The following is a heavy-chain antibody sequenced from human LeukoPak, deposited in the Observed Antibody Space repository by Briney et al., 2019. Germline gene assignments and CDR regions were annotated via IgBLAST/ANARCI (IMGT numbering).Heavy chain of an antibody. Sequence: SETPSLTCTVSGGSISSYYWSWIRQPPGKGLEWIGYIYYSGSTNYNPSLKSRVTISVDTSKNHFSLNLSSVTAADTAVYYCASHVVTTWGDYFDYWGQGTLVTVSS. D-gene: IGHD4-23*01. CDR3: ASHVVTTWGDYFDY. CDR1: GGSISSYY. V-gene: IGHV4-59*08. CDR2: IYYSGST. J-gene: IGHJ4*02.